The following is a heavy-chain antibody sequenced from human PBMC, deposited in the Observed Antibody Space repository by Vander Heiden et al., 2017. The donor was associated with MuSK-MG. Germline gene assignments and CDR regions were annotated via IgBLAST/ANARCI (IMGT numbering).Heavy chain of an antibody. CDR2: MNPNSGNT. CDR1: GYTFTSYD. CDR3: ARISDCSGGSCYSLAFDI. V-gene: IGHV1-8*01. Sequence: QVQLVQSGAEVKKPGASVKVSCKASGYTFTSYDTNWVRQATGQGLEWMGWMNPNSGNTGYAQKFQGRVTMTRNTSISTAYMELSSLRSEDTAVYYCARISDCSGGSCYSLAFDIWGQGTMVTVSS. J-gene: IGHJ3*02. D-gene: IGHD2-15*01.